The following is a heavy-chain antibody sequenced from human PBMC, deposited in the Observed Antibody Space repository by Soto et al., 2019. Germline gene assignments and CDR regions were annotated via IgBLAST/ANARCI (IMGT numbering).Heavy chain of an antibody. V-gene: IGHV4-59*08. Sequence: SQTLSLTCTVSGGSISSYYWSWIRQPPGKGLEWIGYIYYSGSTNYNPSLKSRVTISVDTSKNQFSLKLSSVTAADTAVYYCARQDYDFWSGINWFDPWGQGTLVTXSS. J-gene: IGHJ5*02. CDR3: ARQDYDFWSGINWFDP. D-gene: IGHD3-3*01. CDR2: IYYSGST. CDR1: GGSISSYY.